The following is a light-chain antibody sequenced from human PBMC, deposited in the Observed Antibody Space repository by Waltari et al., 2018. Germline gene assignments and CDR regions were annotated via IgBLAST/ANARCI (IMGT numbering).Light chain of an antibody. V-gene: IGKV3-15*01. CDR2: HAS. Sequence: IVMTQSPATLSVSPGGRATLSCRATESVSFHVAWYQQRPGQAPRLLMSHASARATGIPARFSGSWSGTEFTLTISSLQAEDVAVYYCQQYYNTPYTFGQGTKLEIK. CDR3: QQYYNTPYT. CDR1: ESVSFH. J-gene: IGKJ2*01.